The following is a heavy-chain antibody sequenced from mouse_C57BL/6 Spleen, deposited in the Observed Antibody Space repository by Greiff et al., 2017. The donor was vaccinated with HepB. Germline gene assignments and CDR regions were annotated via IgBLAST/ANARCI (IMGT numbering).Heavy chain of an antibody. D-gene: IGHD3-3*01. Sequence: VQLKESGAELARPGASVKLSCKASGYTFTSYGISWVKQRTGQGLEWIGEIYPRSGNTYYNEKFKGKATLTADKSSSTAYMELRSLTSEDSAVYFCASRGNYAMDYWGQGTSVTVSS. CDR3: ASRGNYAMDY. CDR2: IYPRSGNT. J-gene: IGHJ4*01. V-gene: IGHV1-81*01. CDR1: GYTFTSYG.